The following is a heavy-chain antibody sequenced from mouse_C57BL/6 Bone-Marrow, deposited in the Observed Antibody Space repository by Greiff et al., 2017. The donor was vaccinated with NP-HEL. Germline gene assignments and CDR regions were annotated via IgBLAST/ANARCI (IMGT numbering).Heavy chain of an antibody. D-gene: IGHD1-1*01. Sequence: DVHLVESGGGLVQPGGSLKLSCAASGFTFSDYYMYWVRQTPEKRLEWVAYISNGGGSTYYPDTVKGRFTISRDNAKNTLYLQMSRLKSEDTAMYYCARQGYYGSSYYAMDYWGQGTSVTVSS. V-gene: IGHV5-12*01. CDR3: ARQGYYGSSYYAMDY. CDR1: GFTFSDYY. CDR2: ISNGGGST. J-gene: IGHJ4*01.